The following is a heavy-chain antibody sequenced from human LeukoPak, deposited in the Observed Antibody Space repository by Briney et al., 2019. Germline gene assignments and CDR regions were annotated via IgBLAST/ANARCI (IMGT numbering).Heavy chain of an antibody. CDR3: AREPRGVSYSA. CDR2: IKNDGGEK. D-gene: IGHD1-26*01. CDR1: GFTFSSYW. J-gene: IGHJ5*02. V-gene: IGHV3-7*01. Sequence: GGSLGLSCAASGFTFSSYWMSWVRQAPGKGLEWVANIKNDGGEKYYVDSVKGRFAISRDNAENSLYLHMNSLRAEDTAVYYCAREPRGVSYSAWGQGTLVTVSS.